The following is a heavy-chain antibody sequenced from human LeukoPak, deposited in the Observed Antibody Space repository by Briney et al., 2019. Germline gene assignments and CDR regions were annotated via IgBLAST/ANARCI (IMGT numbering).Heavy chain of an antibody. D-gene: IGHD2-21*02. CDR2: ISYDGSNK. J-gene: IGHJ4*02. Sequence: RGSLRLSCAASVFTFSSYAMHWVRQAPGKGLERVAVISYDGSNKYYADSVKGRFTISRDNSKNTLYLQMNSLRAEDAAVYYCARDLGDWNFDYWGQGTLVTVSS. V-gene: IGHV3-30*01. CDR1: VFTFSSYA. CDR3: ARDLGDWNFDY.